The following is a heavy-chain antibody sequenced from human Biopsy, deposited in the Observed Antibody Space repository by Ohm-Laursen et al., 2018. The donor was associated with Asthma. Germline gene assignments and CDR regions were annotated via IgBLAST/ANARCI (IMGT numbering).Heavy chain of an antibody. CDR1: GFSLSSSGAN. V-gene: IGHV2-70*04. CDR2: IDWEEDK. Sequence: TQTLTLTCSFSGFSLSSSGANVNWIRQPPGKALEWLARIDWEEDKFYSTSLRTRLTISKGSSEDQVVLTMTNMGPVDTATYYCTRHNDYWGPGIQVTVSS. CDR3: TRHNDY. D-gene: IGHD1-14*01. J-gene: IGHJ4*02.